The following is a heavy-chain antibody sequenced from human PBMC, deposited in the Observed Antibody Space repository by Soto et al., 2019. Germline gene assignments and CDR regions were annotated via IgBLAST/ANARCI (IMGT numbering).Heavy chain of an antibody. Sequence: ASVKVSSKASGYSFTNYDISWVRQAPGQGLEWMGWISPYNGDTNYAQKLQGRVTMTTDTSTSTAYMELRSLRSDDTAVYYCARYCSSTSCDHYFDYWGQGTLVTVSS. CDR1: GYSFTNYD. V-gene: IGHV1-18*01. D-gene: IGHD2-2*01. CDR2: ISPYNGDT. CDR3: ARYCSSTSCDHYFDY. J-gene: IGHJ4*02.